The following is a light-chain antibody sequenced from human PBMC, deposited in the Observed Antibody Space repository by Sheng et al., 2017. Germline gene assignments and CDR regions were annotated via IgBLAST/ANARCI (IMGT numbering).Light chain of an antibody. CDR3: QQYNNWPPWT. J-gene: IGKJ1*01. Sequence: EIVMTQSPATLSVSPGERVTLSCRASQSVSNNLAWYQQKPGQAPRLLIYGASTRATDIPARFSGSGSGTEFTLTISSLQSEDFAVYYCQQYNNWPPWTFGQGTKMEI. V-gene: IGKV3-15*01. CDR2: GAS. CDR1: QSVSNN.